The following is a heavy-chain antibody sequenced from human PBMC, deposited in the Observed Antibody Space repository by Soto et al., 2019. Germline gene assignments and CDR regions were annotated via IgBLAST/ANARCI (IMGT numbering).Heavy chain of an antibody. CDR2: IIPIFGTA. D-gene: IGHD6-6*01. V-gene: IGHV1-69*01. J-gene: IGHJ4*02. CDR3: ASSASSSFRLNY. CDR1: GGTFSSYA. Sequence: QVQLVQSGAEVKKPGSSVKVSCKASGGTFSSYAISWVRQAPGQGLEWMGGIIPIFGTATYAQKFQGRVTITADESTSTAYMELSSMRSEDTAVYYCASSASSSFRLNYWGQGTLVTVSS.